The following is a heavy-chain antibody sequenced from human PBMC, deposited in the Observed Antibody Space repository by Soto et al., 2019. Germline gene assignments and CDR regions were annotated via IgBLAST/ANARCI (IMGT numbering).Heavy chain of an antibody. Sequence: EVQLVESGGGLVQPGGSLTLSCVASGFTFTTYCMHWVRQAPGKGLEYLSALSNDAVHTYYANSVKDRFTISRDNSKDTLYLHMGSLRPEDMAVYYCAGGHLPWDYHSYGMDVWGQGTTVTVSS. CDR1: GFTFTTYC. CDR2: LSNDAVHT. D-gene: IGHD7-27*01. CDR3: AGGHLPWDYHSYGMDV. V-gene: IGHV3-64*01. J-gene: IGHJ6*02.